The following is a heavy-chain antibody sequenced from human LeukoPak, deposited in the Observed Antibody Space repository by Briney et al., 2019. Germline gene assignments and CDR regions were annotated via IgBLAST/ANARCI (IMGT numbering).Heavy chain of an antibody. CDR1: GFTFSAYY. J-gene: IGHJ4*02. Sequence: PGGSLRLSCAASGFTFSAYYMSWVRQAPGKGLEWVSYISSSGSTIYYADSVKGRFTISRDNAKNSMYLQMNSLRAEDTAVYYCTRDPGRCTSTSCYPDYWGQGTLVTVSS. CDR3: TRDPGRCTSTSCYPDY. D-gene: IGHD2-2*01. CDR2: ISSSGSTI. V-gene: IGHV3-11*04.